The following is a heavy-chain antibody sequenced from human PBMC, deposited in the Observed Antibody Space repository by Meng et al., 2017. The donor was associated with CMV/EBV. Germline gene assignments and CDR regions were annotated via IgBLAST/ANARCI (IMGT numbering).Heavy chain of an antibody. D-gene: IGHD6-13*01. J-gene: IGHJ4*02. CDR1: GGSISSSSYY. CDR2: IYYSGST. V-gene: IGHV4-39*01. Sequence: SETLSLTCTVSGGSISSSSYYWVWIRQPPGKGLEWIGSIYYSGSTYYNPSLKSRVTISVDTSKNQFSLKLSSVTAADTAVYYCARHKGASSSWWGGFDYWGQGTLVTVFS. CDR3: ARHKGASSSWWGGFDY.